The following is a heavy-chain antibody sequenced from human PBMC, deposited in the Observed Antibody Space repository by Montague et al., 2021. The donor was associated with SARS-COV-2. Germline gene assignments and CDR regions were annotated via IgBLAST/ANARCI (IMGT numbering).Heavy chain of an antibody. CDR3: ARNAYNHYGLDV. CDR1: GGSISTYY. V-gene: IGHV4-59*08. CDR2: IDDSGTT. Sequence: SETLSLTCSVSGGSISTYYWSWIRQPPGKGLEWIGYIDDSGTTRXXPSXRSRATISLDLSKNQFSLDLNSVTAADTAVYYCARNAYNHYGLDVWGQGTTVTVSS. J-gene: IGHJ6*02.